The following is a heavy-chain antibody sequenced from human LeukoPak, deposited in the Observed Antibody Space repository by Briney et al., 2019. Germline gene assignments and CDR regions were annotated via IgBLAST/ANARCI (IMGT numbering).Heavy chain of an antibody. CDR1: GFTFSRIW. V-gene: IGHV3-74*01. Sequence: GRSLRLSCAASGFTFSRIWMHWVRQAPGKGLVWVSRINTDGSNTIYADSVKGRFTISRDNAKNTLYLQMNSLRAEDTAVYYCARDQSIAGPTTADYWGQGTLVTVSS. J-gene: IGHJ4*02. CDR3: ARDQSIAGPTTADY. D-gene: IGHD1-26*01. CDR2: INTDGSNT.